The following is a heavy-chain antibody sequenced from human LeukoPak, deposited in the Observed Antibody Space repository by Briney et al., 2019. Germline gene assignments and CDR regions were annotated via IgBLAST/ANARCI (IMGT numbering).Heavy chain of an antibody. J-gene: IGHJ1*01. CDR3: ARAGYSMDTEYFQH. D-gene: IGHD5-18*01. CDR2: ISNSGTAI. CDR1: GFTFSSYE. V-gene: IGHV3-48*03. Sequence: GGSLRLSCAAFGFTFSSYEMNWVRQAPGKGLEWVSYISNSGTAIYYADSVKGRFTISRDNAKSSLYLQMNSLRAEDTAVYYCARAGYSMDTEYFQHWGQGTLVTVSS.